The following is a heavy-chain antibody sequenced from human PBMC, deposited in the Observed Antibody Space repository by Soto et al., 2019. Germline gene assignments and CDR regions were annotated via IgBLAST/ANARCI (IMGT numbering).Heavy chain of an antibody. D-gene: IGHD1-7*01. J-gene: IGHJ4*02. Sequence: EVQLLESGGGLVQPGGSLRLSCAASGFTFSAFGMTWVRQAPGKGLEWVSSIGSSGTTTYYADSVKGRFTISRDNSKNKPFLQTNSMRVEDTAVYYCANLITGTTSYWGQGTLVTVSS. V-gene: IGHV3-23*01. CDR1: GFTFSAFG. CDR2: IGSSGTTT. CDR3: ANLITGTTSY.